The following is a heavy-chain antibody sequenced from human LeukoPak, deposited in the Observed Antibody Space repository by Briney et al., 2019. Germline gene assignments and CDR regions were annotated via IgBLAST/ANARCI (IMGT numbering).Heavy chain of an antibody. V-gene: IGHV4-59*08. CDR3: SRHKMGVSDYYMDV. CDR1: GGSVRNYY. Sequence: PSETLSLTCTVSGGSVRNYYWSWLRQPPGKGLEWLSYIYDSVNTYSNPSLKSRVTVSADTSKNQVSLKLRSVTAADTAVYYCSRHKMGVSDYYMDVWGTGATVIVSS. D-gene: IGHD1-26*01. J-gene: IGHJ6*03. CDR2: IYDSVNT.